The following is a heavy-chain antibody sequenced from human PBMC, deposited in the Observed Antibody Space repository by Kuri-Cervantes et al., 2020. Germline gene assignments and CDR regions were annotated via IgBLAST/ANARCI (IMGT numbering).Heavy chain of an antibody. Sequence: ASVKVSCKASGYTFTSYAMHWVRQAPGQRLEWMGWINAGNGNTKYSQKFQGRVTITRDTSTDTAYMELSSLRSEDTAVYYCATPGVYGGRIGYFDYWGQGTLVTVSS. J-gene: IGHJ4*02. D-gene: IGHD5/OR15-5a*01. CDR1: GYTFTSYA. V-gene: IGHV1-3*01. CDR2: INAGNGNT. CDR3: ATPGVYGGRIGYFDY.